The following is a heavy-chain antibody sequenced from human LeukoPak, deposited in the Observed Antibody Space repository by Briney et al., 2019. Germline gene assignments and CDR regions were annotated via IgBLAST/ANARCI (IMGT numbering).Heavy chain of an antibody. CDR1: GGSISSYY. CDR2: IYYSGST. J-gene: IGHJ3*02. V-gene: IGHV4-59*08. CDR3: ARHNDTPYYYDSPDAFDI. D-gene: IGHD3-22*01. Sequence: SETLSLTCTVSGGSISSYYWSWIRQPPGKGLEWIGYIYYSGSTNYNPSPKSRVTISVDTSKNQFSLKLSSVTAADTAVYYCARHNDTPYYYDSPDAFDIWGQGTMVAVSS.